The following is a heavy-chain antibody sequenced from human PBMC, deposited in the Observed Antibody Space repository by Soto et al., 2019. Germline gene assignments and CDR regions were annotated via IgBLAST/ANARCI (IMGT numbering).Heavy chain of an antibody. CDR1: GYSFAGYW. Sequence: GESLKISCKGSGYSFAGYWITWVRQKPGKGLEWMGRTDPSDSQTYYSPSFRGHVTISVTKSITTVFLQWSSLRASDTAMYYCARQIYDSDTGPNFQYYFDSWGQGTTVTVSS. D-gene: IGHD3-22*01. CDR3: ARQIYDSDTGPNFQYYFDS. V-gene: IGHV5-10-1*01. J-gene: IGHJ4*02. CDR2: TDPSDSQT.